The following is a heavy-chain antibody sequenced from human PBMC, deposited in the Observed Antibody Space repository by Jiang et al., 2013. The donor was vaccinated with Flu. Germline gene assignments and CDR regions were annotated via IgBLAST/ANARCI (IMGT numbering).Heavy chain of an antibody. D-gene: IGHD3-22*01. CDR1: GFTFSSYG. CDR2: ISYDGSNK. V-gene: IGHV3-33*05. J-gene: IGHJ4*02. CDR3: ARGCYYDSSGYCFDY. Sequence: QLLESGGGVVQPGRSLRLSCAASGFTFSSYGMHWVRQAPGKGLEWVAVISYDGSNKYYADSVKGRFTISRDNSKNTLYLQMNSLRAEDTAVYYCARGCYYDSSGYCFDYWGQGTLVTVSS.